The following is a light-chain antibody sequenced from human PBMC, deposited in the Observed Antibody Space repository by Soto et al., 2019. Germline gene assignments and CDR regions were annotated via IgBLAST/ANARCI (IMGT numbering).Light chain of an antibody. CDR1: QSVRGY. CDR2: GAS. Sequence: EIVLTQSPATLSLSPWERATLSCRASQSVRGYLAWYQQKPGQAPRLLIYGASTRATGVPARFSGSGSGTDFTLTISSLEPEDFAVYYCQHRSNWPLTFGGGTKVDIK. J-gene: IGKJ4*01. CDR3: QHRSNWPLT. V-gene: IGKV3-11*01.